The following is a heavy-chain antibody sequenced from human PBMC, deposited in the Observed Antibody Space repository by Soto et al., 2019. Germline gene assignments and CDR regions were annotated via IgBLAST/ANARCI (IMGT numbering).Heavy chain of an antibody. CDR2: IYYSGST. V-gene: IGHV4-59*08. CDR3: ARLVTIFGVVPWSGDAFDI. D-gene: IGHD3-3*01. CDR1: RGSISSYY. Sequence: SEALSLTCTVSRGSISSYYWSWIRQPPGKGLEWIGYIYYSGSTNYNPSLKSRVTIPVDTSKNQFSLKLSSVTAADTAVYYCARLVTIFGVVPWSGDAFDIWGQETMVTISS. J-gene: IGHJ3*02.